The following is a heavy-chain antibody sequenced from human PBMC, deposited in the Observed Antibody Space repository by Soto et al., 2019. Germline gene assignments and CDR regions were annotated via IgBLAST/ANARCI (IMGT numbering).Heavy chain of an antibody. CDR1: GFTFGIYA. D-gene: IGHD3-9*01. Sequence: PGGSLRLSCAASGFTFGIYAMTWVRQAPGKGLEWVSTISATGGSTFYADSVKGRFTISRDNSKNTLYLQMNSLRAEDTAVYYCAKNGYYNRLNWFDPWGQGTLVTAPQ. J-gene: IGHJ5*02. V-gene: IGHV3-23*01. CDR3: AKNGYYNRLNWFDP. CDR2: ISATGGST.